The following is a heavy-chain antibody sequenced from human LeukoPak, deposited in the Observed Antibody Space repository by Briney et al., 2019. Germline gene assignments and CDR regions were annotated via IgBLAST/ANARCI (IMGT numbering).Heavy chain of an antibody. CDR2: IISGGRST. V-gene: IGHV3-23*02. Sequence: AGGSLRLSCAASGSTFSDYAMSWVRRAPGRGLGWITEIISGGRSTYYVASVEGRFITSRDTSKHTPYLQMTSLRADDTAVYYCAKDLSGGWFDYWGQGALVTVSS. J-gene: IGHJ4*02. D-gene: IGHD6-19*01. CDR3: AKDLSGGWFDY. CDR1: GSTFSDYA.